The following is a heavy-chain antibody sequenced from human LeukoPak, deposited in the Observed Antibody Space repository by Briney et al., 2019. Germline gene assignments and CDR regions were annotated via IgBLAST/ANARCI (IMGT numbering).Heavy chain of an antibody. CDR2: ISGSGGST. Sequence: PGRSLRLSCAASGFTFSSYAMSWVRQAPGKGLEWVSAISGSGGSTYYADSVKGRFTISRDNSKNTLYLQMNSLRAEDTAVYYCADLSGAMGRYFDYWGQGTLVTVSS. CDR1: GFTFSSYA. CDR3: ADLSGAMGRYFDY. D-gene: IGHD5-18*01. V-gene: IGHV3-23*01. J-gene: IGHJ4*02.